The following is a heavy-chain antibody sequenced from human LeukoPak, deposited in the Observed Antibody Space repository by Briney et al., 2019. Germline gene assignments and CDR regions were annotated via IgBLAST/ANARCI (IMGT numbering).Heavy chain of an antibody. CDR2: INHSGST. CDR3: ARGRGYCSGGSCYPAY. Sequence: SETLSLTCAVYGGXFSGYYCSWIRQPPGKGLEWIGEINHSGSTNYNPSLKSRVTISVDTSKNQFSLKLSSVTAADTAVYYCARGRGYCSGGSCYPAYWGQGTLVTVSS. D-gene: IGHD2-15*01. J-gene: IGHJ4*02. CDR1: GGXFSGYY. V-gene: IGHV4-34*01.